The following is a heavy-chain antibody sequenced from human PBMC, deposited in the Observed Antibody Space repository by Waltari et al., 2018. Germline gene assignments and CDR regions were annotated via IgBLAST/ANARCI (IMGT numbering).Heavy chain of an antibody. CDR3: AKVSLIAVAGTTLGFDY. CDR2: IRYDGSNK. Sequence: QVQLVESGGGVVQPGGSLRLSCAASGFTFSSYGMHWVRQAPGKGLEWVAIIRYDGSNKDYANTVKGRFTISRDNSKNTLYLQMNSLRAEDTAVYYCAKVSLIAVAGTTLGFDYWGQGTLVTVSS. CDR1: GFTFSSYG. J-gene: IGHJ4*02. V-gene: IGHV3-30*02. D-gene: IGHD6-19*01.